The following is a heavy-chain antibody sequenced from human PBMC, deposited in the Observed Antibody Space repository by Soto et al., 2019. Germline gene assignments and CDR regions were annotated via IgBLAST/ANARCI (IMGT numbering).Heavy chain of an antibody. V-gene: IGHV3-23*01. Sequence: GGSLRLSCTASGFTFNNYAMSWVRQAPGKGLEWVSLISATGGGTYYADSVKGRFSISRDNSKNTLYLQMNSLRAEDTAVYYCVKDRREGGNSAFYFGFWGQGAQVTVSS. CDR3: VKDRREGGNSAFYFGF. J-gene: IGHJ4*02. CDR1: GFTFNNYA. D-gene: IGHD3-16*01. CDR2: ISATGGGT.